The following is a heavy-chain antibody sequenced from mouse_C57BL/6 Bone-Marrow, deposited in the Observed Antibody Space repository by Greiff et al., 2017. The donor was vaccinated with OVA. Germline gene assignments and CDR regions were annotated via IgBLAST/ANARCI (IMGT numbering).Heavy chain of an antibody. CDR1: GFTFSSYA. D-gene: IGHD1-1*01. CDR3: TRAPHYYGSSYGYFDV. Sequence: EVQLMESGEGLVKPGGSLKLSCAASGFTFSSYAMSWVRQTPEKRLEWVAYISSGGDYIYYADTVKGRFTISRDNARNTLYLQMSSLKSEDTAMYYCTRAPHYYGSSYGYFDVWGTGTTVTVSS. J-gene: IGHJ1*03. V-gene: IGHV5-9-1*02. CDR2: ISSGGDYI.